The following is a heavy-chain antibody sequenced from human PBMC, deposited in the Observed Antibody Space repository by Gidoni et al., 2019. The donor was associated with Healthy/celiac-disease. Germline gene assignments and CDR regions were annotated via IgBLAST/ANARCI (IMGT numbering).Heavy chain of an antibody. Sequence: QVQLQESGPGLVKPSQTLSLTCTVSGGSISSGSYYWRWIRQPAGKGLEWIGRIYTSGSTNYNPSLKSRVTISVDTSKNQFSLKLSSVTAADTAVYYCARGGDWFDPWGQGTLVTVSS. V-gene: IGHV4-61*02. J-gene: IGHJ5*02. CDR1: GGSISSGSYY. CDR3: ARGGDWFDP. CDR2: IYTSGST.